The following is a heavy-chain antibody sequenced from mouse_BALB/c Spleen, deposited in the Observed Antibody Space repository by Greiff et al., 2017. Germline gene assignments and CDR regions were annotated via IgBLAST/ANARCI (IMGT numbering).Heavy chain of an antibody. Sequence: VKLMESGPGLVAPSQSLSITCTVSGFSLTSYGVSWVRQPPGKGLEWLGVIWAGGSTNYNSALMSRLSISKDNSKSQVFLKMNSLQTDDTAMYYCARVRVYAMDYWGQGTSVTVSS. D-gene: IGHD3-1*01. CDR3: ARVRVYAMDY. J-gene: IGHJ4*01. V-gene: IGHV2-9*02. CDR2: IWAGGST. CDR1: GFSLTSYG.